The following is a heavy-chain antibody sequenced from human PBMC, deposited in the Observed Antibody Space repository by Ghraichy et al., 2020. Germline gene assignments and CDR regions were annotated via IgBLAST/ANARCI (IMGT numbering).Heavy chain of an antibody. J-gene: IGHJ3*02. V-gene: IGHV4-61*02. CDR2: IYTSGST. Sequence: EWIGRIYTSGSTNYNPSLKSRVTISVDTSKNQFSLKLSSVTAADTAVYYCARSTYYDFWSGSDDAFDIWGQ. D-gene: IGHD3-3*01. CDR3: ARSTYYDFWSGSDDAFDI.